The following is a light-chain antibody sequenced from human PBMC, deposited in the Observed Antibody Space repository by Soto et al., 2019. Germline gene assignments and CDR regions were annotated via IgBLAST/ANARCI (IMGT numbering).Light chain of an antibody. Sequence: DIQLTQSPSFLSASVGDRVTITCRASQGISSYLAWYQQKPGKAPKLLIYAASTLQTGVPSRFGGGGPGTEFTLTISGLQPDDFATYYCQQYNSYSPWTFGPGTKGDIK. CDR2: AAS. V-gene: IGKV1-9*01. CDR3: QQYNSYSPWT. CDR1: QGISSY. J-gene: IGKJ1*01.